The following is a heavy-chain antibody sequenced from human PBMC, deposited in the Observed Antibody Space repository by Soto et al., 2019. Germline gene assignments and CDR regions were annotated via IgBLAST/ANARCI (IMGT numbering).Heavy chain of an antibody. Sequence: PGGSLRLSCAASGLDFGFYPMNWVRQAPGKGLEWVSYIGARGFPIYYADSVRGRFAMSRGNANNSVFLQMDSLRAEDTAQYFCATEPFDYWGRGALVTVSS. CDR1: GLDFGFYP. CDR2: IGARGFPI. J-gene: IGHJ4*02. CDR3: ATEPFDY. V-gene: IGHV3-48*04.